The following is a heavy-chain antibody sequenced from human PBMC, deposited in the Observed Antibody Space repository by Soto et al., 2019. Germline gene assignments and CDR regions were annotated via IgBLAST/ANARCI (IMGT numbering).Heavy chain of an antibody. CDR1: GGTFSSYS. J-gene: IGHJ3*02. D-gene: IGHD2-15*01. CDR3: ARVGEGSGVGDFYI. Sequence: GASVKLSCKASGGTFSSYSISWVRQAPGQGLEWMGGIIPIFSTANYAQKFQGRVTITADESTSTAYMELSSLRSEDTAVYYCARVGEGSGVGDFYIWGQGTMVTVS. CDR2: IIPIFSTA. V-gene: IGHV1-69*13.